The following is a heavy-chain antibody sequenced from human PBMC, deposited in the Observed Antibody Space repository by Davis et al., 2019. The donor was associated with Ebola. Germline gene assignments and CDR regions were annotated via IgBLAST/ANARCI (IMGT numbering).Heavy chain of an antibody. J-gene: IGHJ4*02. D-gene: IGHD5-18*01. CDR3: ARGRRYSYGPPRY. CDR1: GGSFSGYY. CDR2: IYYSGST. V-gene: IGHV4-34*01. Sequence: SETLSLTCAVYGGSFSGYYWSWIRQPPGKGLEWIGSIYYSGSTYYNPSLKSRVTISVDTSKNQFSLKLSSVTAADTAVYYCARGRRYSYGPPRYWGQGTLVTVSS.